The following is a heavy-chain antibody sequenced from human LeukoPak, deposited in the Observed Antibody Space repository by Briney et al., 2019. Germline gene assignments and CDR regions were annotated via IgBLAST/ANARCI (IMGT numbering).Heavy chain of an antibody. CDR3: ARLPGIAAAGRN. D-gene: IGHD6-13*01. Sequence: SETLSLSCAVSGGSFSGYYWSWVRQPPGKGLEWMWEINHSGSTNYNPSLKSRVTISVDTSKNQFSLKLSSVTAADTAVYYCARLPGIAAAGRNWGQGTLVTVSS. V-gene: IGHV4-34*01. J-gene: IGHJ4*02. CDR2: INHSGST. CDR1: GGSFSGYY.